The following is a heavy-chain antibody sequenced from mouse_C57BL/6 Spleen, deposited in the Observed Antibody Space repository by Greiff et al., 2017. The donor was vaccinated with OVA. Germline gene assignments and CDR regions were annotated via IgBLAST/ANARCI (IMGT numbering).Heavy chain of an antibody. Sequence: QVQLQQPGAELVKPGASVKLSCKASGYTFTSYWMQWVKQRPGQGLEWIGEIDPSDSYTNYNQKFKGKATLTVDTSSSTAYMQLSSLTSDDSAVYYCASSGFYYCNWFAYWGPGTLVTVSA. CDR2: IDPSDSYT. V-gene: IGHV1-50*01. J-gene: IGHJ3*01. D-gene: IGHD2-1*01. CDR3: ASSGFYYCNWFAY. CDR1: GYTFTSYW.